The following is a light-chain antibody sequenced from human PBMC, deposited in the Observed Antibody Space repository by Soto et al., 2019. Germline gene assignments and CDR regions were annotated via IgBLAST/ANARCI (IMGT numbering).Light chain of an antibody. CDR1: QSLV. J-gene: IGKJ2*01. CDR2: KVS. CDR3: MQGTHWPPYT. Sequence: DVVMTQSPLSLPVTLGQPASISCRSSQSLVQRPGQSPRRLIYKVSNRDSGVPDRFSGSGSGTNFTLKISRVEAEDVGVYYCMQGTHWPPYTFGQGTKLEIK. V-gene: IGKV2-30*01.